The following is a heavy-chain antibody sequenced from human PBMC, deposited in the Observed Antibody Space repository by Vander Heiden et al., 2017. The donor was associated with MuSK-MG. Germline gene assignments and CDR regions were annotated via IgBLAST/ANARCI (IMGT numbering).Heavy chain of an antibody. Sequence: VQLQPWGAGLLKPSETPSPICAVYRGSFSGSYWRWVRQPPGKGLGWIGEINHSESTNYNPSLKSRVTISVDPSKNQFSLKLSSVTAADTAVYYCARGVVAATPLDYWGQGTLVTVSS. CDR3: ARGVVAATPLDY. CDR2: INHSEST. V-gene: IGHV4-34*01. J-gene: IGHJ4*02. CDR1: RGSFSGSY. D-gene: IGHD2-15*01.